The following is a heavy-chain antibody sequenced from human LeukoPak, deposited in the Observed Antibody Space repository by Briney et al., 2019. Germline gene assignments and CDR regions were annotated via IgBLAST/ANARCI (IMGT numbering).Heavy chain of an antibody. Sequence: PSETLSLTCAVYGGSFSGYYWSWVRQPPGKGLEWIGEINHSGSTKYNPSLKSRVNISVEESKKKFSLKLSSVTAADTAVYYCARGGWYFAYWGQGTLVTVSS. V-gene: IGHV4-34*01. CDR2: INHSGST. D-gene: IGHD6-19*01. CDR1: GGSFSGYY. J-gene: IGHJ4*02. CDR3: ARGGWYFAY.